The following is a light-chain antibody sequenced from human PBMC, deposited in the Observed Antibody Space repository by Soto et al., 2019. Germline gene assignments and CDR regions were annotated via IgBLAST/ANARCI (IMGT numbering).Light chain of an antibody. Sequence: QSALTQPPSVSGSPGQSVTISCTGTSSDAGRYDRVSWYQQSPGTAPKLIIYEVTNRPSGVPDRFSGSKSGNTASLTISGLQAEDEADFYCSSYTSSSRYIFGTGTKVTVL. CDR2: EVT. CDR1: SSDAGRYDR. V-gene: IGLV2-18*02. CDR3: SSYTSSSRYI. J-gene: IGLJ1*01.